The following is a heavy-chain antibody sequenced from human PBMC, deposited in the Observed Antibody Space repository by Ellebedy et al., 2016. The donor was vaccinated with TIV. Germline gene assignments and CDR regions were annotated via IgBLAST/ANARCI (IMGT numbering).Heavy chain of an antibody. Sequence: SETLSLTCTVSGGSISSYYWSWIRQHPGKGLEWIGSIYYSGGTSYNPSLKSRVTISVDTSKNQFSLKLSSVTAADTAVYYCARHLFSSSSHFDYWGQGTLVTVSS. V-gene: IGHV4-59*08. J-gene: IGHJ4*02. CDR1: GGSISSYY. CDR2: IYYSGGT. CDR3: ARHLFSSSSHFDY. D-gene: IGHD6-6*01.